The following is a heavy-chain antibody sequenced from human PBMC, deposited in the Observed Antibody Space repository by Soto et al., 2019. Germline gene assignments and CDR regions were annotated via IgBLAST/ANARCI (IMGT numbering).Heavy chain of an antibody. Sequence: QVQLVQSGAEVKKPGASVKVSCKASGYTFSNHDINWVRQATGQGLEWMGWMSPNSGRTGYAQKCQGRVTMTRNTSSSTAYMELSSLRSDDTAVYYCARGKRYTNDYWGQGTLVTVSS. J-gene: IGHJ4*02. V-gene: IGHV1-8*01. CDR1: GYTFSNHD. CDR2: MSPNSGRT. D-gene: IGHD2-2*02. CDR3: ARGKRYTNDY.